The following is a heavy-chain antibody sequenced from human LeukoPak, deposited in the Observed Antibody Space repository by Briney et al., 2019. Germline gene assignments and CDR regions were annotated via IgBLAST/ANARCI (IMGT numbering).Heavy chain of an antibody. Sequence: GGSLRLSCAASGFTLSDYYMNWVRQAPGKGLEWVSSISSSSSYIYYADSVKGRFTISRDNAKNSLYLQMNSLRAEDTAVYYCASGYEGAFDIWGQGTMVTVSS. CDR1: GFTLSDYY. J-gene: IGHJ3*02. CDR3: ASGYEGAFDI. CDR2: ISSSSSYI. D-gene: IGHD3-16*01. V-gene: IGHV3-21*01.